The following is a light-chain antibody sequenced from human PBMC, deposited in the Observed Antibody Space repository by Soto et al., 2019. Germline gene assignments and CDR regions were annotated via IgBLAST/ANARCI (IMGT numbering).Light chain of an antibody. CDR1: QSLSSSQ. CDR3: QQYGSSPRT. Sequence: EIVLTQSPGTLSLSPGERATLSCRASQSLSSSQLAWYQQTTGQAPRILIHDASSRDTGISDRFTGIWSGTDFTLALTTLEPEDFSVYYCQQYGSSPRTFGLGTKVDIK. J-gene: IGKJ1*01. CDR2: DAS. V-gene: IGKV3-20*01.